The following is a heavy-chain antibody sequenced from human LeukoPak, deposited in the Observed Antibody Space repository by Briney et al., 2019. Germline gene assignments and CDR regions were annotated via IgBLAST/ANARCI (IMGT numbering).Heavy chain of an antibody. Sequence: ASVKVSCKASGYTFTSYDINWVRQATGQGLEWMGWMNPNSGNTGYAQKFQGRVTMTRNTSISTAYMELSSLRSEDTAVYYCARRYRLLTNWFDPWAREPWSPSPQ. CDR3: ARRYRLLTNWFDP. D-gene: IGHD2-21*02. J-gene: IGHJ5*02. CDR1: GYTFTSYD. V-gene: IGHV1-8*01. CDR2: MNPNSGNT.